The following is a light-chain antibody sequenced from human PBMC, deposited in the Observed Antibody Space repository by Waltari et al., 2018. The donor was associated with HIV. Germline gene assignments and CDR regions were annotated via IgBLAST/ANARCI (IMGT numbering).Light chain of an antibody. CDR1: SSDVGGYNY. CDR2: DVS. V-gene: IGLV2-14*03. J-gene: IGLJ1*01. Sequence: QSALTQPASVSGSPGQSITISCTGTSSDVGGYNYVSWYQQQPGKAPQLMIYDVSKRPSGVSNRFSGSKSGNTASLTISGLQAEDEADYYCSSYTSSSTYVFGTGTKVTVL. CDR3: SSYTSSSTYV.